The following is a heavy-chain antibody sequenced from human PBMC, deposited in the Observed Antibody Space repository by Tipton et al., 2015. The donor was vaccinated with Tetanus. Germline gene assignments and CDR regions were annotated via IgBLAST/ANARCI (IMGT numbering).Heavy chain of an antibody. CDR1: GFLFDDYT. CDR3: ARDSTYLFDY. D-gene: IGHD2-2*01. V-gene: IGHV3-7*01. Sequence: SLRLSCAASGFLFDDYTMHWVRQAPGKGLEWVANIKQDGSAKYYVDSVKGRFTISRDNAKNSLYLQMNSLRAEDTAVYYCARDSTYLFDYWGQGTLVTVSS. CDR2: IKQDGSAK. J-gene: IGHJ4*02.